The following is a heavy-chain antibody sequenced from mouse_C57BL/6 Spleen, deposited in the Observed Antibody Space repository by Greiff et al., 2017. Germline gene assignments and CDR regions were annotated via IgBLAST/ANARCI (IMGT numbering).Heavy chain of an antibody. D-gene: IGHD1-2*01. V-gene: IGHV1-80*01. J-gene: IGHJ2*01. CDR3: ARLVTTALRDY. Sequence: VQLQQSGAELVKPGASVKISCKASGYAFSSYWMNWVKQRPGKGLEWIGQIYPGDGDTNYNGKFKGKATLTADKSSSTAYMQLSSLTSEDSAVYFCARLVTTALRDYWGQGTTLTVSS. CDR2: IYPGDGDT. CDR1: GYAFSSYW.